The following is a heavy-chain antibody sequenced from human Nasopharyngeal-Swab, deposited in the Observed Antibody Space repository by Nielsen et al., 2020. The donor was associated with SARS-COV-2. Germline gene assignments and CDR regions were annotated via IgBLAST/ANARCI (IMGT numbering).Heavy chain of an antibody. D-gene: IGHD3-16*01. J-gene: IGHJ4*02. Sequence: WIRQPPRKGLEWVSSISSSSSYIYYADSVKGRFTISRDNAKNSLYLQMNSLRAEDTAVYYCARDWGVPSDYWGQGTLVTVSS. CDR2: ISSSSSYI. V-gene: IGHV3-21*01. CDR3: ARDWGVPSDY.